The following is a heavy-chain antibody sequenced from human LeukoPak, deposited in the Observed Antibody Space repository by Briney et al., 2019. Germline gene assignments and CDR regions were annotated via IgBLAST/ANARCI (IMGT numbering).Heavy chain of an antibody. V-gene: IGHV4-39*01. CDR2: IYYSGST. CDR3: ARHAGGIAAAGTRPFDY. Sequence: PSETLSLTCTVSGAPFSSSTYYWGWIRQPPGKGLEWIGSIYYSGSTYYNPSLKSRVTMSVDTSKDQFSLKLSSVTAADTAVYYCARHAGGIAAAGTRPFDYWGQGTLVTVSS. J-gene: IGHJ4*02. D-gene: IGHD6-13*01. CDR1: GAPFSSSTYY.